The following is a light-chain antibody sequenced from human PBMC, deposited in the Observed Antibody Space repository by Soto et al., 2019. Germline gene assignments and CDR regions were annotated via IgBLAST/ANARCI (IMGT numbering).Light chain of an antibody. J-gene: IGKJ4*01. CDR2: ATS. Sequence: DIQMTQSPSSLSASLGDRVTITFRASQNIDNYLNWYQQKPGKAPKLLIYATSTLQSGVPSRFSGSGSGTEFTLTISSLQAEDFATYFCQESYTTPAVSFGGGTKADIK. CDR1: QNIDNY. V-gene: IGKV1-39*01. CDR3: QESYTTPAVS.